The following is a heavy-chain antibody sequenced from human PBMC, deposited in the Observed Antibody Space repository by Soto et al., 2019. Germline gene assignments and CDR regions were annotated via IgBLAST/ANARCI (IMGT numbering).Heavy chain of an antibody. CDR2: TYYRSEWYY. CDR3: ASGWALNY. Sequence: SQTLSLTCALSGDSVSSNSAAWNWIRQSPSRGLEWLGRTYYRSEWYYDYAVSVKSRITIIPDTSKNQFPLQLSSVTPEDTAVYFCASGWALNYWGQGTLVTVSS. J-gene: IGHJ4*02. D-gene: IGHD1-26*01. V-gene: IGHV6-1*01. CDR1: GDSVSSNSAA.